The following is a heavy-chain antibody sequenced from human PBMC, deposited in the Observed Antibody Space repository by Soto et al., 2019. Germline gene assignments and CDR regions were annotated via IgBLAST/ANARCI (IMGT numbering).Heavy chain of an antibody. CDR2: INVGNGNT. J-gene: IGHJ4*02. Sequence: GASVKVSCKASGYTFNTYTLHWVRQAPGQRLEWMGWINVGNGNTKYSQRFQGRVTITRDTSASTAYMELSSLRFEDTAVYYCARDPALDSWGQGTLVTVSS. V-gene: IGHV1-3*01. CDR3: ARDPALDS. CDR1: GYTFNTYT.